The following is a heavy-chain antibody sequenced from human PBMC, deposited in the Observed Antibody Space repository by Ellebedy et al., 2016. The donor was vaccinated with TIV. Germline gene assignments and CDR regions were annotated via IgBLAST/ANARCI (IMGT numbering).Heavy chain of an antibody. V-gene: IGHV4-30-4*01. J-gene: IGHJ4*02. D-gene: IGHD6-13*01. CDR2: IYYSGST. CDR3: ARSNLGYSSSWFDY. Sequence: SETLSLXXTVSGGSISSGGYYWSWIRQPPGKGLEWIGYIYYSGSTYYNPSLKSRVTISVDTSKNQFSLKLSSVTAADTAVYYCARSNLGYSSSWFDYWGQGTLVTVSS. CDR1: GGSISSGGYY.